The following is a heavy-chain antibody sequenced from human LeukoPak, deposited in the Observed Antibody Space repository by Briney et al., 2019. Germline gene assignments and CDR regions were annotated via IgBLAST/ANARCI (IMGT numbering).Heavy chain of an antibody. CDR3: AKEGRSLQTY. V-gene: IGHV3-7*03. J-gene: IGHJ4*02. CDR2: IKEDGTET. Sequence: GGSLRLSCAASGFMFSSNWMSWVRLAPGKGLEWVANIKEDGTETCYVDSVKGRFTISRDNAKNSLYLQMNSLRVEDTAVYYCAKEGRSLQTYWGQGTLVTVSS. D-gene: IGHD5-24*01. CDR1: GFMFSSNW.